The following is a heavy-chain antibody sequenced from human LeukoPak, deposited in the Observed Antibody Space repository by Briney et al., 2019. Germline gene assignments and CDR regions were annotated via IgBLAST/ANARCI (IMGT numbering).Heavy chain of an antibody. CDR1: GYTFTGYS. CDR2: SNPSSGGA. J-gene: IGHJ3*02. CDR3: ARADAFDI. V-gene: IGHV1-2*06. Sequence: ASVKVSCKASGYTFTGYSIQWVWQAPGQGLEWMGRSNPSSGGANYAQRFQGRVTMTSDASTNTAFMELIRLTSDDTAVYFCARADAFDIWGQGTTVTVSS.